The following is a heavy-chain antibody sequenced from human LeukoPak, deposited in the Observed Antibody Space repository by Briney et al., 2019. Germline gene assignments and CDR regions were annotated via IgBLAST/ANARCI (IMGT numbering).Heavy chain of an antibody. J-gene: IGHJ4*02. CDR1: GGSTSSYY. CDR3: ARGPPYSSSWGGYYFDY. CDR2: IYYSGST. D-gene: IGHD6-13*01. Sequence: SETLSLTCTGSGGSTSSYYWSWIRQPPGKGLEWIGYIYYSGSTNYNPSLKSRVTISVDTSKNQFSLKLSSVTAADTAVYYCARGPPYSSSWGGYYFDYWGQGTLVTVSS. V-gene: IGHV4-59*01.